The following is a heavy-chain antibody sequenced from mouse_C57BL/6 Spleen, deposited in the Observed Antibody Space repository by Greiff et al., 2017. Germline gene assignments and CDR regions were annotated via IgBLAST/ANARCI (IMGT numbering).Heavy chain of an antibody. J-gene: IGHJ2*01. CDR1: GYSFTDYN. CDR2: INPNYGTT. CDR3: ARWDYGSSYPYYFDY. D-gene: IGHD1-1*01. V-gene: IGHV1-39*01. Sequence: EVKLMESGPELVKPGASVKISCKASGYSFTDYNMNWVQQSNGKSLEWIGVINPNYGTTSYNQKFKGKATLTVDQSSSTAYMQLNSLTSEDSAVYYCARWDYGSSYPYYFDYWGQGTTLTVSS.